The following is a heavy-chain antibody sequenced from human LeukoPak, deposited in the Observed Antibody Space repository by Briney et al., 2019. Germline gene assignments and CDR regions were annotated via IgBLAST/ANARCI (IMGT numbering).Heavy chain of an antibody. J-gene: IGHJ5*02. D-gene: IGHD3-22*01. CDR1: GDSISSDY. CDR2: IYTTGST. Sequence: SETLSLTCSVSGDSISSDYWSWIRQLAGKGLEWIGRIYTTGSTNYNPSLKSRVTMSVDMSKNQFSLKLSSVTAEDTAVYYCARDHYYYDIGRFDPWGQGTLVTVSS. CDR3: ARDHYYYDIGRFDP. V-gene: IGHV4-4*07.